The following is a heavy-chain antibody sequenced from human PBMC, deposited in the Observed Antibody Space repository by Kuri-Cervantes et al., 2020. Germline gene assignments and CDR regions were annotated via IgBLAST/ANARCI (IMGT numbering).Heavy chain of an antibody. Sequence: ASVKVSCKAYGYTYTSYGISWVRQAPGQGLEWMGIINPRGGSTSNAQKFQGRVTMTRDTSTSTVYMELSSLRSEDTAVYYCARAPIVVVAATGWFDPWGQGTLVTVSS. D-gene: IGHD2-15*01. CDR1: GYTYTSYG. CDR2: INPRGGST. CDR3: ARAPIVVVAATGWFDP. V-gene: IGHV1-46*01. J-gene: IGHJ5*02.